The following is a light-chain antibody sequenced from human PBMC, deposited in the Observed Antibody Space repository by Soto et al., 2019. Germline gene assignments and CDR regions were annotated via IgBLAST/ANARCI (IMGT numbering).Light chain of an antibody. CDR2: AAS. Sequence: DLQMTQSPSSLSASVGDRVAITCRASQSIGTYLSWCQQKPGKAPKLLIYAASSVLSGVPSRFSGSGSGTDFILTISSLQSEDFATYYCQQSYGTPYTFGLGTKLEMK. CDR1: QSIGTY. V-gene: IGKV1-39*01. CDR3: QQSYGTPYT. J-gene: IGKJ2*01.